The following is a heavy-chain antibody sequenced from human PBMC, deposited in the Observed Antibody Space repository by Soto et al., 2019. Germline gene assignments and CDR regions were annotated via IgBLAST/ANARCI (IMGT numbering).Heavy chain of an antibody. CDR1: GFTFSSYG. J-gene: IGHJ6*02. CDR2: ISYDGSNK. V-gene: IGHV3-30*18. D-gene: IGHD2-15*01. Sequence: QVQLVESGGGVVQPGRSLRLSCAASGFTFSSYGMHWVRQAPGKGLEWVAVISYDGSNKYYADSVKGRFTISRDNSKNTLYLQMNSLRAEDTAVYYCAKEPGGGGSMDVWGQGTTVTVSS. CDR3: AKEPGGGGSMDV.